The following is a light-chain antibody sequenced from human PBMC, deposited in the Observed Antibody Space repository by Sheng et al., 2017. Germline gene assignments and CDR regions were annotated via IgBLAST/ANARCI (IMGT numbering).Light chain of an antibody. V-gene: IGKV3-20*01. Sequence: EIVLTQSPATLSLSPGERATLSCRASQSVSSSLGWYQQKPGQAPRLLIYAASSRATGIPDRFSGSGSGTDFTFTIGRLEPEDFAVYYCQQYGSSPWTFGHGTKVEIK. CDR2: AAS. J-gene: IGKJ1*01. CDR3: QQYGSSPWT. CDR1: QSVSSS.